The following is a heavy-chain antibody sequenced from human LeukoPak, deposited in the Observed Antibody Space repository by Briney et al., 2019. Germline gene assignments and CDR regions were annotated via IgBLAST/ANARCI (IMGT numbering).Heavy chain of an antibody. Sequence: SETLSLTCAVYGGSFSGYYWSWIRQPPGKGLEWIGEINHSGSTNYNPSLKSRVTISVDTSKNQFSLKLSSVTAADTAVYYCARARGLVTIFGVVIKFRGRGWFDPWGQGTLVTVSS. J-gene: IGHJ5*02. CDR3: ARARGLVTIFGVVIKFRGRGWFDP. V-gene: IGHV4-34*01. CDR1: GGSFSGYY. CDR2: INHSGST. D-gene: IGHD3-3*01.